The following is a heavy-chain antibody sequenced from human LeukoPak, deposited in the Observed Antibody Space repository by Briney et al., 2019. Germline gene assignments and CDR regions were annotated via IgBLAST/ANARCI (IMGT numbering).Heavy chain of an antibody. CDR2: IWYDGSNK. D-gene: IGHD6-19*01. V-gene: IGHV3-33*01. J-gene: IGHJ4*02. CDR3: VRDTGYSSGWCDY. Sequence: GGSLRLSCAASGFTFSSYGMHWVRQAPGRGLEWVAVIWYDGSNKYYADSVKGRFTISRDNSKNTLYLQMNSLRAEDTAVYYCVRDTGYSSGWCDYWGQGTLVTVSS. CDR1: GFTFSSYG.